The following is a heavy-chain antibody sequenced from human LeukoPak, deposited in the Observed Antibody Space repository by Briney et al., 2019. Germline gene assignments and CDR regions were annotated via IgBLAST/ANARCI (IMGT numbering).Heavy chain of an antibody. D-gene: IGHD3-9*01. CDR1: GYTFTSYG. Sequence: GASVKVSCKASGYTFTSYGISWVRQAPGQGLEWMGWISAYNGNTNYAQKLQGSVTMTTDTSTSTAYMELRSLRSDDTAVYYCAREYPYYDILTDRGMDYYYGMDVWGQGTTVTVSS. CDR3: AREYPYYDILTDRGMDYYYGMDV. V-gene: IGHV1-18*01. CDR2: ISAYNGNT. J-gene: IGHJ6*02.